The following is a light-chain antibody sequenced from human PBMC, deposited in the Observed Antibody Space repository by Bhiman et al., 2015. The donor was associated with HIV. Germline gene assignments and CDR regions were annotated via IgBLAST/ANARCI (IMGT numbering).Light chain of an antibody. CDR1: SSNIGAGYD. CDR3: QSYDSSLSGSV. CDR2: DNN. Sequence: QSVLTQPPSVSGAPGQRVTISCTGNSSNIGAGYDVHWYLQLPGTAPKLLISDNNNRPSGVPDRFSGSKSGTSASLAITGLQAEDEADYFCQSYDSSLSGSVFGGGTKLTVL. V-gene: IGLV1-40*01. J-gene: IGLJ2*01.